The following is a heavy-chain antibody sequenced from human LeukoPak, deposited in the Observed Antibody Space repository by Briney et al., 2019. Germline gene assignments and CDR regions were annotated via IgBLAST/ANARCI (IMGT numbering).Heavy chain of an antibody. CDR2: IIPIFGTA. Sequence: ASVKVSCKVSGYTFTGYYIHWVRQAPGQGLEWMGGIIPIFGTASYAQKFQGRVTMTRDMSTSTVYMELSSLRSEDTAVYYCATRGFAVVVPAATYYMDVWGKGTTVTVSS. CDR1: GYTFTGYY. J-gene: IGHJ6*03. V-gene: IGHV1-46*01. D-gene: IGHD2-2*01. CDR3: ATRGFAVVVPAATYYMDV.